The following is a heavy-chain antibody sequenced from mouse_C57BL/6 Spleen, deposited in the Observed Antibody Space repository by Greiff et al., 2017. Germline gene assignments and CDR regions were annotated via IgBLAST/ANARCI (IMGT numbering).Heavy chain of an antibody. D-gene: IGHD1-1*01. V-gene: IGHV1-69*01. CDR3: ARTGYYGSWFAY. J-gene: IGHJ3*01. Sequence: QVQLQQPGAELVMPGASVKLSCKASGYTFTSYWMHWVKQRPGQGLEWIGEIDPSDSYTNYNQKFKGKSTLTVDKSSSTAYMQLSSLTSEDSAVYYCARTGYYGSWFAYWGQGTLVTVSA. CDR1: GYTFTSYW. CDR2: IDPSDSYT.